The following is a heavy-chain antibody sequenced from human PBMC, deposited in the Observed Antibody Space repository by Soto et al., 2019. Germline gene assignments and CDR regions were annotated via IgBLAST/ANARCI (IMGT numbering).Heavy chain of an antibody. CDR2: ISGSGGST. Sequence: GGSLRLSCAASGFTFSSYAMSWVRQAPGKGLEWVSAISGSGGSTYYADSVKGRFTISRDNSKNTLYLQMNSLRAEDTAVYYCAKDTQMSSGYDDYYYGMDVWGQGTTVTVSS. D-gene: IGHD5-12*01. CDR3: AKDTQMSSGYDDYYYGMDV. CDR1: GFTFSSYA. V-gene: IGHV3-23*01. J-gene: IGHJ6*02.